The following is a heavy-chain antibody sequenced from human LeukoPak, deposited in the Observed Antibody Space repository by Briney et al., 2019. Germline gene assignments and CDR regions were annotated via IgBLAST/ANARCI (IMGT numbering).Heavy chain of an antibody. V-gene: IGHV3-11*01. CDR2: ISSSGSTI. J-gene: IGHJ6*03. CDR1: GFTFSDYC. CDR3: ATAQSYYYYMDV. Sequence: PGGSLRLSCAASGFTFSDYCISWIRQAPGKGLEWVSYISSSGSTIYYADSVKGRFTISRDNSKNTLYLQMNSLRAEDTAVYYCATAQSYYYYMDVWGKGTTVTVSS.